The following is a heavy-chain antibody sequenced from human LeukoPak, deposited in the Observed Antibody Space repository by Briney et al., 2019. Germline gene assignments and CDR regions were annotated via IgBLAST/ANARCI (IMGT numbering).Heavy chain of an antibody. CDR3: ARTRGQYYYGSGSYPQTPDYFDY. D-gene: IGHD3-10*01. CDR2: IYYSGST. CDR1: GGSISSYY. J-gene: IGHJ4*02. V-gene: IGHV4-59*08. Sequence: SETLSLTCTVSGGSISSYYWSWIRQPPGKGLEWIGYIYYSGSTNYNPSLKSRVTISVDTSKNQFSLKLSSVTAADTAEYYCARTRGQYYYGSGSYPQTPDYFDYWGQGTLVTVSS.